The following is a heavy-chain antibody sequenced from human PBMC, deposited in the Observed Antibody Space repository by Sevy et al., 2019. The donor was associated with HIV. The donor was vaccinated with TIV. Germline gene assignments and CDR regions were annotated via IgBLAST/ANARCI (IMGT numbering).Heavy chain of an antibody. CDR1: GGSITSSGHY. D-gene: IGHD2-21*01. CDR3: ARVAGGENYDYGIDV. CDR2: IYYVGNA. J-gene: IGHJ6*02. V-gene: IGHV4-39*01. Sequence: SETLSLTWTVSGGSITSSGHYWGWIRQSPGKGLEWIGAIYYVGNAYANPSLTSRVTFSADTSKNLFSLSLTSLTAADTAIYYCARVAGGENYDYGIDVWGLGTSVTVSS.